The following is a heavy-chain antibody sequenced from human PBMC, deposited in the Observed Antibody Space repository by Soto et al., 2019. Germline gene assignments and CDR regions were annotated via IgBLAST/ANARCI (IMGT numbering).Heavy chain of an antibody. CDR3: ASAMGDWGTYYYYYGLDV. V-gene: IGHV4-61*01. CDR1: GDSISVSGDSNNNHY. D-gene: IGHD3-16*01. J-gene: IGHJ6*02. CDR2: IYYSGAT. Sequence: PSETLSLTCTVSGDSISVSGDSNNNHYWSWVRQPPGKGLEWIGSIYYSGATNYNPSLKSRVTMSADTSKNKFSLNLSSVTAADTAIYYCASAMGDWGTYYYYYGLDVWGQGTTVTVYS.